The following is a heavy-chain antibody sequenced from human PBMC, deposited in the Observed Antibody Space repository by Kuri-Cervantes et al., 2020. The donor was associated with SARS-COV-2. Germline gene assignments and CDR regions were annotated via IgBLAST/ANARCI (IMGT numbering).Heavy chain of an antibody. D-gene: IGHD2-2*01. CDR2: VYYSGTT. Sequence: SETLSLTCTVSGGSISSSSYYWGWIRQPPGKGLEWIGSVYYSGTTYYNPSLRSRVTISLDTSKNQLSLNLNSVTAADTAVFYCARQGGIVVVPAALWGQGTLVTVSS. J-gene: IGHJ4*02. CDR1: GGSISSSSYY. V-gene: IGHV4-39*01. CDR3: ARQGGIVVVPAAL.